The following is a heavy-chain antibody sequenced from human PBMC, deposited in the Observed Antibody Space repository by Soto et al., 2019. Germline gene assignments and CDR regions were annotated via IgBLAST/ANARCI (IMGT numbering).Heavy chain of an antibody. V-gene: IGHV3-23*01. CDR1: GFTFSSYA. CDR2: ISGSGGST. D-gene: IGHD3-22*01. J-gene: IGHJ4*02. CDR3: AKLWYYYDSSGYYSPLDY. Sequence: TGGSLRLSCAASGFTFSSYAMSWVRQAPGKGLEWVSAISGSGGSTYYADSVKGRFTISRDNSKNTLYLQMNSLRAEDTAVYYCAKLWYYYDSSGYYSPLDYWGQGTLVTVSS.